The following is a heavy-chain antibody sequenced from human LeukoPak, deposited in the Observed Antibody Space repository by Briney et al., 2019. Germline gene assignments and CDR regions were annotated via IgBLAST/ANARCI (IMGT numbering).Heavy chain of an antibody. V-gene: IGHV1-2*02. D-gene: IGHD1-26*01. CDR2: INPNSGGT. CDR3: ARGVGATAHFDY. CDR1: GYTFTGYY. Sequence: ASVKVSCKASGYTFTGYYMHWVRQAPGQGLEWMGWINPNSGGTNYAQKFQGRVTMTSDTSISTAYMELSRLRSDDTAVYYCARGVGATAHFDYWGQGTLVTVSS. J-gene: IGHJ4*02.